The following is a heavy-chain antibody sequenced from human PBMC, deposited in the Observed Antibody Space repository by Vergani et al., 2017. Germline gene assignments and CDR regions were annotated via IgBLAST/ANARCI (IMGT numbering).Heavy chain of an antibody. CDR1: GGSISSSSYY. CDR3: ARHENYYESSGYYHRKQNWYFDL. V-gene: IGHV4-39*01. Sequence: QLQLQESGPGLVKPSETLSLTCTVSGGSISSSSYYWGWIRQPPGKGLEWIGSIYYSGSTYYNPSLKSRVTISVDTSKNQFSLKLSSVTAADTAVYYCARHENYYESSGYYHRKQNWYFDLWGRGTLVTVSS. J-gene: IGHJ2*01. D-gene: IGHD3-22*01. CDR2: IYYSGST.